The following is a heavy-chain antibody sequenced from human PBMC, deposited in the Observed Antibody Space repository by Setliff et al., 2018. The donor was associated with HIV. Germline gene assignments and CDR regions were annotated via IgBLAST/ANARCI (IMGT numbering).Heavy chain of an antibody. CDR3: ARVFYSRGSGYYKGLDY. CDR2: INPSDGST. V-gene: IGHV1-46*01. CDR1: GYTFTSYY. D-gene: IGHD3-3*01. Sequence: ASVKVSCKASGYTFTSYYMHWVQQAPGQGLEGMGIINPSDGSTSYAQKFQGRVTMTRDTSTSTVYMELSSLRSEDTALYYCARVFYSRGSGYYKGLDYWGQGTLVTVSS. J-gene: IGHJ4*02.